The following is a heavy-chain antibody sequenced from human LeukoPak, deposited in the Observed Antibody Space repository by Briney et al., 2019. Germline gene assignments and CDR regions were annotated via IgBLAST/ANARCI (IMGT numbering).Heavy chain of an antibody. CDR2: TYYSGST. CDR1: GGSISSYY. J-gene: IGHJ4*02. CDR3: ARDPLWFGEFALDS. Sequence: SETLSLTCTVSGGSISSYYWSWIRQPPGKGLEWIGYTYYSGSTNYNPSLKSRVTISVDTSKNQFSLKLSSVTAADTAVYYCARDPLWFGEFALDSWGQGTLVTVSS. D-gene: IGHD3-10*01. V-gene: IGHV4-59*01.